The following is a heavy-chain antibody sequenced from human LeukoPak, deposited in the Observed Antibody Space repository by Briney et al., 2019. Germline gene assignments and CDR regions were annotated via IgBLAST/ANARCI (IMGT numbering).Heavy chain of an antibody. CDR1: GFTFSSYA. D-gene: IGHD3-10*01. J-gene: IGHJ5*02. CDR3: ARGGWFGDYNWFDP. Sequence: GGSLRLSCAASGFTFSSYAMSWVRQAPGKGLEWVSAISGSGGSTYYADSVKGRFTISRDNAKNSLYLQMNSLRAEDTAMYYCARGGWFGDYNWFDPWGQGTLVTVSS. CDR2: ISGSGGST. V-gene: IGHV3-23*01.